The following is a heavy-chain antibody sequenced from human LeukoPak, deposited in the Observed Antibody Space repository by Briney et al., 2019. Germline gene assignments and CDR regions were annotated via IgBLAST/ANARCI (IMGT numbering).Heavy chain of an antibody. CDR2: ISSSGSTI. D-gene: IGHD5-18*01. CDR1: GFTFSSYE. Sequence: PGGSLGLSCAASGFTFSSYEMNWVRQAPGKGLEWVSYISSSGSTIYYADSVKGRFTISRDNAKNSLYLQMNSLRAEDTAVYYCASHVDTDWFDPWGQGTLVTVSS. J-gene: IGHJ5*02. V-gene: IGHV3-48*03. CDR3: ASHVDTDWFDP.